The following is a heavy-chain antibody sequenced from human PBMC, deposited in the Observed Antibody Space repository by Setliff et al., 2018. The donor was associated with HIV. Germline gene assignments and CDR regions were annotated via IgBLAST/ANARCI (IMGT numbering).Heavy chain of an antibody. CDR3: ARDYLHVFDI. Sequence: ASVKVSCKASGYTFTGYYIHWVRQAPGQGLEWMGWIYPNSGDTKYAQKFQGRVTMTRDTSISTAYMELSWLKSDDTAVYYCARDYLHVFDIWGQGTMVTVSS. V-gene: IGHV1-2*02. J-gene: IGHJ3*02. CDR2: IYPNSGDT. CDR1: GYTFTGYY.